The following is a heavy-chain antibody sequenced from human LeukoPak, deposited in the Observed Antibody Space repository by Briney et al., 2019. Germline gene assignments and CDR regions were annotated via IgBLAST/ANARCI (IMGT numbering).Heavy chain of an antibody. D-gene: IGHD6-13*01. J-gene: IGHJ4*02. CDR3: AKVMYSSSWNFDY. CDR1: GFTFSSYA. V-gene: IGHV3-30-3*01. Sequence: GRSLRLSCAASGFTFSSYAMHWVRQAPGKGLEWVAVISYDGSNKYYADSVKGRFTISRDNSKNTLYLQMNSLRAEDTAVYYCAKVMYSSSWNFDYWGQGTLVTVSS. CDR2: ISYDGSNK.